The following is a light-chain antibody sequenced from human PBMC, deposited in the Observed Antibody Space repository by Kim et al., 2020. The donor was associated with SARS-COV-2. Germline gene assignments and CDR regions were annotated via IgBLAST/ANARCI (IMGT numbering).Light chain of an antibody. J-gene: IGKJ4*01. CDR3: QQCHSYPLT. V-gene: IGKV1-16*01. Sequence: ASVGDRETITCRASQDIRNYLAWFQQIPGKAPKSLIYAASNLQSGVPSRFSASGSGTDFTLTISSLQPEDFATYYCQQCHSYPLTFGGGTKVDIK. CDR1: QDIRNY. CDR2: AAS.